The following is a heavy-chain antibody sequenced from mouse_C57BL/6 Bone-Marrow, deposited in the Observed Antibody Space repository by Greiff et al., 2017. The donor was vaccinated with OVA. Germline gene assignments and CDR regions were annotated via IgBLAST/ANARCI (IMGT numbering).Heavy chain of an antibody. V-gene: IGHV1-54*01. CDR1: GYAFTNYL. CDR2: INPGSGGT. J-gene: IGHJ2*01. CDR3: ARNDGGVGY. Sequence: QVQLQQSGAELVRPGTSVKVSCKASGYAFTNYLIEWVKQRPGQGLEWIGVINPGSGGTNYNEKFKGKATLTADKSSSTAYMQLSSLTSEDSAVYYCARNDGGVGYWGQGTTLTVSS. D-gene: IGHD2-3*01.